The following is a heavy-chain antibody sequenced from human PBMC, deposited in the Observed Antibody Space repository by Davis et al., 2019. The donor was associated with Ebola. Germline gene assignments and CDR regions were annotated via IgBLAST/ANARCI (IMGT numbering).Heavy chain of an antibody. V-gene: IGHV1-69*06. D-gene: IGHD3-3*01. J-gene: IGHJ6*02. CDR1: GGTFSSYA. Sequence: AASVKVSCKASGGTFSSYAISWVRQAPGQGLEWMGGIIPIFGTANYAQKFQGRVTITADKSTSTAYMELSSLRSEDTAVYYCAREDQESGITIFGGVTGMDVWGQGTTVTVSS. CDR2: IIPIFGTA. CDR3: AREDQESGITIFGGVTGMDV.